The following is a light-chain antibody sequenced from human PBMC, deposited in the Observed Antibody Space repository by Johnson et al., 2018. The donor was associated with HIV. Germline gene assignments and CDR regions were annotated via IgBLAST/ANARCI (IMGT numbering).Light chain of an antibody. CDR2: ENT. J-gene: IGLJ1*01. V-gene: IGLV1-51*02. CDR3: GTWDRSLSAGGV. Sequence: QSVLTQPPSVSAAPGQKVTISCYGSSSNIGNNYVSWYQHLPGTAPKLLIYENTKRPSGIPDRFSGSKSGTSATLGITGLQTGDEAAYYCGTWDRSLSAGGVFGTGTKVTVL. CDR1: SSNIGNNY.